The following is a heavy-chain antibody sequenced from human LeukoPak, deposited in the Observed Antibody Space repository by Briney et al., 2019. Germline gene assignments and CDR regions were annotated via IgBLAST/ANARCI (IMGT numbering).Heavy chain of an antibody. CDR3: ARDGEWYSSGWYQIDY. Sequence: GRSLRLSCAASGFTFSSYARHWVRQAPGKGLEWVAVISYDGSNKYYADSVKGRFTISRDNSKNTLYLQMNSLRAEDTAVYYCARDGEWYSSGWYQIDYWGQGTLVTVSS. CDR1: GFTFSSYA. V-gene: IGHV3-30*04. CDR2: ISYDGSNK. D-gene: IGHD6-19*01. J-gene: IGHJ4*02.